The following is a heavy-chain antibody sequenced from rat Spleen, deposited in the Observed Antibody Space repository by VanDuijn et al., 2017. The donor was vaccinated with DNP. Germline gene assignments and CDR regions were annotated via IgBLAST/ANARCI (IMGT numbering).Heavy chain of an antibody. Sequence: EVQLVESGGGLVQPGRSQKLSCAASGFTFSNFGMHWIRQAPTKGLEWVASISPSGGNTYYRNSVKGRFTISRDNAKSTLYLQMDSLRSEDTATYFCARHGRVTTVATYWYFDFWGPGTMVTVSS. V-gene: IGHV5-19*01. J-gene: IGHJ1*01. CDR2: ISPSGGNT. CDR3: ARHGRVTTVATYWYFDF. CDR1: GFTFSNFG. D-gene: IGHD1-3*01.